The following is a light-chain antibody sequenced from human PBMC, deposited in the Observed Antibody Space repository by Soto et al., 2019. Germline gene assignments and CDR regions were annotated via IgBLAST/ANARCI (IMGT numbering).Light chain of an antibody. CDR3: QQYNNWPRT. CDR1: QSVSSK. J-gene: IGKJ1*01. CDR2: GAS. V-gene: IGKV3-15*01. Sequence: DIVMTQSPDTLSVSPGDRATLSCWASQSVSSKLAWYQQKPGQAPRLLMYGASTRATGIPARFSGSGSGTEFTLTISSLQSEDFAVYYCQQYNNWPRTFGQGTKVDIK.